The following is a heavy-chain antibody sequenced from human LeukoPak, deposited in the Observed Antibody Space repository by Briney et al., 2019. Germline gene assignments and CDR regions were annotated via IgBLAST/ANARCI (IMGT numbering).Heavy chain of an antibody. CDR2: IYSGGST. Sequence: GGSLRLSCAASGFTVSSNYMSWVRQAPGKGLEWVSVIYSGGSTYYADSVKGRFTIPRDNSKNTLYLQMNSLRAEDTAVYYCARGLGDSSGYYFGYFDYWGQGTLVTVSS. D-gene: IGHD3-22*01. CDR3: ARGLGDSSGYYFGYFDY. J-gene: IGHJ4*02. CDR1: GFTVSSNY. V-gene: IGHV3-66*01.